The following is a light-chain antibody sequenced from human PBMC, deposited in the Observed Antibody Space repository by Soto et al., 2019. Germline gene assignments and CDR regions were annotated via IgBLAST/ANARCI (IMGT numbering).Light chain of an antibody. Sequence: DIQMTQSPSSLSASVGDRVTITCQASQDITNHLNWYQQKPGKAPKLLIYDASNLETGVPSRFSGSGSGTDFTFTINSLQPEDFATYHCQQYKIITAITFGPGTKVDIK. CDR3: QQYKIITAIT. J-gene: IGKJ3*01. CDR1: QDITNH. CDR2: DAS. V-gene: IGKV1-33*01.